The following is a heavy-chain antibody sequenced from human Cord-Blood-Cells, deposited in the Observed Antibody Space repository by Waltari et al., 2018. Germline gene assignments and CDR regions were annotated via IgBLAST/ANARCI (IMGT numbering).Heavy chain of an antibody. CDR1: GFPLTTIGIR. V-gene: IGHV2-70*04. D-gene: IGHD2-2*01. CDR2: IDWDDDK. J-gene: IGHJ3*02. Sequence: QVTLKESGPALVKPTQTLPLTCTSSGFPLTTIGIRASGISQPPGKALEWLARIDWDDDKFYSTSLKTRLTISKDTSKNQVVLTMTNMDPVDTATYYCARIPPYCSSTSCYAFDIWGQGTMVTVSS. CDR3: ARIPPYCSSTSCYAFDI.